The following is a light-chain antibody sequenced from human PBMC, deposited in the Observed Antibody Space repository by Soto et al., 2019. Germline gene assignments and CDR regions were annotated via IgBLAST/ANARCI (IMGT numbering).Light chain of an antibody. Sequence: QSVVTQPASVSGAPGQSITNSCTGNSSVVGTYNLVSWYQPHPGRAPTLIIYEDSKRPSGVSNRFSGSKSGNTASLTISGLQTEDYADYSCSSYADISTYVFGTGTNVTVL. CDR3: SSYADISTYV. J-gene: IGLJ1*01. V-gene: IGLV2-23*01. CDR2: EDS. CDR1: SSVVGTYNL.